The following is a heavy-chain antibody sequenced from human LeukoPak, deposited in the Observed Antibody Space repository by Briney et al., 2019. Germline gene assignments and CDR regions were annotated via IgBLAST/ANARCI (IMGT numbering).Heavy chain of an antibody. Sequence: SQTLSLTCASSGDSVSSNSAAWNWIRQSPSRGLEWLGRTYYRSKWSNDYAVSVKSRVIINTDTSKNQFSLQLNSVTPEDTAVYYCATRRGTAQAFDYWGRGTLVTVSS. CDR2: TYYRSKWSN. CDR3: ATRRGTAQAFDY. D-gene: IGHD6-13*01. J-gene: IGHJ4*02. V-gene: IGHV6-1*01. CDR1: GDSVSSNSAA.